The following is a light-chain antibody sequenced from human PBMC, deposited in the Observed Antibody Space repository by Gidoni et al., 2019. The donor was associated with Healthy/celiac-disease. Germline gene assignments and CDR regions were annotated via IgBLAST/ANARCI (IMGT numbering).Light chain of an antibody. CDR1: PGISSA. J-gene: IGKJ4*01. CDR2: DAS. V-gene: IGKV1D-13*01. Sequence: ASQLTQPPSSLSASVGDRVTITCRASPGISSALAWYQQKPGKAPKLLIYDASSWESGVPSRFSGSGSGTDFTLTISSLQPEDFATYYCQQFNNYPLTFGGXTKVEIK. CDR3: QQFNNYPLT.